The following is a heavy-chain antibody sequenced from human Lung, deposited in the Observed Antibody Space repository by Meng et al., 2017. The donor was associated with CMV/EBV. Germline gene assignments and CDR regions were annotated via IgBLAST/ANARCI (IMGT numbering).Heavy chain of an antibody. J-gene: IGHJ6*02. CDR2: IIPVVGTL. CDR3: AKDSRSSSWYLLSAYYYGSDV. CDR1: GGTFINYA. V-gene: IGHV1-69*06. Sequence: SVKVSCKASGGTFINYAITWVRQAPGQGLEWMGGIIPVVGTLHYAQRFQGRVTITADKFTSTVYMELSSLKSEDTAIYYCAKDSRSSSWYLLSAYYYGSDVWGQGTTVTVSS. D-gene: IGHD6-13*01.